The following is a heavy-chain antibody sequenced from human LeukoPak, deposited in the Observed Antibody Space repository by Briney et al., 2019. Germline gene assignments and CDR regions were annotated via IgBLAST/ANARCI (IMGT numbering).Heavy chain of an antibody. J-gene: IGHJ4*02. CDR1: GFTFSRNG. CDR3: AKCDSTGYYSVELVDY. V-gene: IGHV3-30*02. Sequence: GGSLRLSCAASGFTFSRNGIHLVRQAPGKGPEWVAFIRHDGSDKYYADSVKGRFTISRDNFKNTVYLQMNSLRAEDTAVYYCAKCDSTGYYSVELVDYWGQGTLVTVSS. CDR2: IRHDGSDK. D-gene: IGHD3-22*01.